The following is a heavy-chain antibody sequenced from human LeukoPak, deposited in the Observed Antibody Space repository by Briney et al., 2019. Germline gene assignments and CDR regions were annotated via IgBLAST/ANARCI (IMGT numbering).Heavy chain of an antibody. CDR2: INSDGSST. J-gene: IGHJ4*02. CDR1: GFTFSNYW. Sequence: GGSLRLSCAASGFTFSNYWMYWVRQAPGKGLVWVSRINSDGSSTSYADSVKGRFTISRDNAKNTLCLQMNSLRAEDTAVYYCARDEYSYGYLGYWGQGTLVTVSS. D-gene: IGHD5-18*01. V-gene: IGHV3-74*01. CDR3: ARDEYSYGYLGY.